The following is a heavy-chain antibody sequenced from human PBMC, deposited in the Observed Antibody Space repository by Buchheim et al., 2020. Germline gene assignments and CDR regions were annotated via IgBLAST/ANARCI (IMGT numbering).Heavy chain of an antibody. CDR2: INHSGST. Sequence: QVQLQQWGAGLLKPSETLSLTCAVYGGSFSGYSWSWIRQPPGKGLAWIGEINHSGSTNYNPSLKSRVTISVDTSKNQFSLTLSSVTAADTAVYYCARGYCSSTSCYDRYYYYGMDVWGQGTT. D-gene: IGHD2-2*01. J-gene: IGHJ6*02. CDR1: GGSFSGYS. V-gene: IGHV4-34*01. CDR3: ARGYCSSTSCYDRYYYYGMDV.